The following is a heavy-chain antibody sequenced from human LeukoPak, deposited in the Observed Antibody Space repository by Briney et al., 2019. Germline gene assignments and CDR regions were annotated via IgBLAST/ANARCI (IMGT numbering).Heavy chain of an antibody. CDR1: GFTVSSNY. D-gene: IGHD3-10*01. CDR3: ARDHGGSGYYFDY. J-gene: IGHJ4*02. Sequence: PGGSLRLSCAASGFTVSSNYMSWVRQAPGKGLEWVSYISSSSSYTNYADSVKGRFTISRDNAKNSLYLQMNSLRAEDTAVYYCARDHGGSGYYFDYWGQGTLVTVSS. CDR2: ISSSSSYT. V-gene: IGHV3-11*06.